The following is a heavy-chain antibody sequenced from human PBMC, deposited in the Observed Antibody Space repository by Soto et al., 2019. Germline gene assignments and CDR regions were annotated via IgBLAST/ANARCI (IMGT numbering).Heavy chain of an antibody. V-gene: IGHV3-23*01. CDR3: AKHDSGYDYGY. Sequence: PGGSLRLSCAASGFTFSSYAMSWVRQAPGKGLEWVSAVSGSGGSTYYADSVKGRFTISRGNSKNTLYLQMNSLRAEDTAVYYCAKHDSGYDYGYWGQGTLVTVSS. J-gene: IGHJ4*02. CDR2: VSGSGGST. D-gene: IGHD5-12*01. CDR1: GFTFSSYA.